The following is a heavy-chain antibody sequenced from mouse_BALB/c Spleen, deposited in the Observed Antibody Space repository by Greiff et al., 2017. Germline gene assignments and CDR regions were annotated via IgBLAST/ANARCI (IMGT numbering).Heavy chain of an antibody. CDR1: GYTFTSYW. CDR2: IYPGSGST. J-gene: IGHJ4*01. V-gene: IGHV1S22*01. CDR3: TRSGGNYDGGAMDY. Sequence: LQQPGSELVRPGASVKLSCKASGYTFTSYWMHWVKQRHGQGLEWIGNIYPGSGSTNYDEKFKSKGTLTVDTSSSTAYMHLSSLTSEDSAVYYCTRSGGNYDGGAMDYWGQGTSVTVSS. D-gene: IGHD2-1*01.